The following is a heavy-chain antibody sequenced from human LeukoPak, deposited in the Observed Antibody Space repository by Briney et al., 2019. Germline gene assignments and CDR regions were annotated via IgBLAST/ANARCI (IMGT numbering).Heavy chain of an antibody. V-gene: IGHV3-74*01. CDR3: ARDAGDCGGDCPRWFDP. J-gene: IGHJ5*02. Sequence: GGSLRLSCAASGFTFSSYWMHWVRQAPGKGLVWVSRINPDGTSTSYADSVKGRFIISRDNAKSTVDLRMNSLRGEDTAVYYCARDAGDCGGDCPRWFDPWGQGTLVTVSS. CDR1: GFTFSSYW. CDR2: INPDGTST. D-gene: IGHD2-21*02.